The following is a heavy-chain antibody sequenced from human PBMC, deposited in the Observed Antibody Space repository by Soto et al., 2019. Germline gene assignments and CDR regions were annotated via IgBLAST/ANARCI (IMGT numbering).Heavy chain of an antibody. D-gene: IGHD2-15*01. CDR1: GFTFSSYD. Sequence: GGSLRLSCTASGFTFSSYDMHWVRQATGKGLEWVSAIGTAGDTYYPGSVKGRFTISRENAKNSLYLQMNSLRAGDTAVYYCARAEREYCSGGSCHADAFDIWGQGTMVTVSS. V-gene: IGHV3-13*01. J-gene: IGHJ3*02. CDR3: ARAEREYCSGGSCHADAFDI. CDR2: IGTAGDT.